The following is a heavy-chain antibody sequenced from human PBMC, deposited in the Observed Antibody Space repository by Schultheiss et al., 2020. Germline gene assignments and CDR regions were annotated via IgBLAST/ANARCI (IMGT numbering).Heavy chain of an antibody. J-gene: IGHJ4*02. CDR2: ISGSGGTT. V-gene: IGHV3-23*01. Sequence: GESLKISCAASGFTFSTFTMSWVRQASGKGLEWVSAISGSGGTTYYADSVKGRFTISRDNSKNTLYLQMSSLRAEDTAVYYCVYSSGWYWFGYYFDYWGQGTLVTVSS. D-gene: IGHD6-19*01. CDR3: VYSSGWYWFGYYFDY. CDR1: GFTFSTFT.